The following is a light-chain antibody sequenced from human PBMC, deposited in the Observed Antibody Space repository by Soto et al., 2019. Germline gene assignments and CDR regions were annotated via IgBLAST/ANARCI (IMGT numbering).Light chain of an antibody. Sequence: QSALTQPASVSGSPGQSITISCTGTNSDIGTYNLVSWYQQHPGKAPKLMIYEVNKRPSGVSDRFSGSKSGNTASLTISGLQAEDEADYYCCSYAGSSTLYVFGTGTKLTVL. CDR2: EVN. CDR1: NSDIGTYNL. J-gene: IGLJ1*01. CDR3: CSYAGSSTLYV. V-gene: IGLV2-23*02.